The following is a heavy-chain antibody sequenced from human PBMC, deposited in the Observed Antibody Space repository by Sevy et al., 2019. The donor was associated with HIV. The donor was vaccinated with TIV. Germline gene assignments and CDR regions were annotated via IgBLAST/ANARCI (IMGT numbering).Heavy chain of an antibody. CDR1: GGSFSGYY. J-gene: IGHJ3*02. D-gene: IGHD4-17*01. Sequence: SETLSLTCAVYGGSFSGYYWSWIRQPPGKGLEWIGEINHSGSTNYNPSLKSRDTISVDTSKNQFSLKLSSVTAADTAVYYCARGLSTTVVTHDAFDTWGQRTMVTVSS. CDR2: INHSGST. V-gene: IGHV4-34*01. CDR3: ARGLSTTVVTHDAFDT.